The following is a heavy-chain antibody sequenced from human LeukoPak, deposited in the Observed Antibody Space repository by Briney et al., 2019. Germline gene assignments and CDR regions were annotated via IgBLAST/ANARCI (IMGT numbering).Heavy chain of an antibody. J-gene: IGHJ1*01. Sequence: SETLSLTCTVSGGSISSSSYYWGWIRQPPGKGLEWIGEINQSGSTNYNPSLKSRVTISVDTSKNQFSLNLSSVTAADTAVYYCARVGVRGVQHWGQGTLVTVSS. CDR1: GGSISSSSYY. D-gene: IGHD2-21*01. V-gene: IGHV4-39*07. CDR3: ARVGVRGVQH. CDR2: INQSGST.